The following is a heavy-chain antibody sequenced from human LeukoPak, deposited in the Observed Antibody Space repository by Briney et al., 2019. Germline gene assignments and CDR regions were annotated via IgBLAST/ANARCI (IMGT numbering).Heavy chain of an antibody. J-gene: IGHJ6*02. V-gene: IGHV4-31*03. CDR2: IYYSGST. Sequence: SETLSLTCTVSGGSISSGGYYWSWIRQHPGKGLEWIGYIYYSGSTYYNPSLKSRVTISVDTSKNQFSLKLSSVTAADTAVYYCARDAPDECSGGSCHENSPSGMDVWGQGTTVTVSS. CDR3: ARDAPDECSGGSCHENSPSGMDV. D-gene: IGHD2-15*01. CDR1: GGSISSGGYY.